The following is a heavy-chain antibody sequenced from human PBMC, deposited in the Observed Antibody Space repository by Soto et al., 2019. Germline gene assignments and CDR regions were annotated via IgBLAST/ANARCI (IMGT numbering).Heavy chain of an antibody. Sequence: PSETLSLTCTVSGASLSTYYWSWIRQPPGKGLEWIGYIFYSGSTDYNPSLKSRVTISIDTSKNQFSLKLSSVTAADTAVYYCTRGTWVRSAFDIWGQGTMVTVSS. J-gene: IGHJ3*02. CDR1: GASLSTYY. V-gene: IGHV4-59*12. D-gene: IGHD3-10*01. CDR3: TRGTWVRSAFDI. CDR2: IFYSGST.